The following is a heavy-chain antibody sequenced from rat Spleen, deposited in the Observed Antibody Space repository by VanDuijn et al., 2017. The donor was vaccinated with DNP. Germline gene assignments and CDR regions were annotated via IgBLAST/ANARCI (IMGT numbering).Heavy chain of an antibody. CDR3: ARDYYSSSFVY. CDR1: GFSLASYT. Sequence: QVQLKESGPGLVQPSQTLSLTCTVSGFSLASYTVSWVRQPPGKGLEWIAAISDGGTTYYNSALKSRLSISRDTSKSQVFLKMNSLQTEDTAMYFCARDYYSSSFVYWGQGTLVTVSS. D-gene: IGHD1-2*01. V-gene: IGHV2-6*01. CDR2: ISDGGTT. J-gene: IGHJ3*01.